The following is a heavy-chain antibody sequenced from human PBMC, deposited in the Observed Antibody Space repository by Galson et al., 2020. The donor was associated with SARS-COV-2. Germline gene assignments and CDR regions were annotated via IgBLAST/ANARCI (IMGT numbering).Heavy chain of an antibody. CDR2: IYFRGRT. CDR1: GGSMSGTTYY. D-gene: IGHD3-22*01. Sequence: SETLSLTCTVSGGSMSGTTYYWGWIRRPPGKGLEWVGSIYFRGRTYYNPSLKSRLTISVEMSRNQFSLKLSSVTAADTAVYYCAKAGDGSDYHYFDYWGQGTLVTVSS. CDR3: AKAGDGSDYHYFDY. V-gene: IGHV4-39*07. J-gene: IGHJ4*02.